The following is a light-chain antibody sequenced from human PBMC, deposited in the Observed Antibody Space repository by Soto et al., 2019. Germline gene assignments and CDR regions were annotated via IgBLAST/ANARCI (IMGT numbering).Light chain of an antibody. J-gene: IGLJ3*02. CDR2: GNS. CDR1: NSNIGAAYD. Sequence: QSALTQPPSVSGAPGQRVTISCTGSNSNIGAAYDVHWYKQLPLTAPKLLIYGNSNRPSGVPDRFSGSKSGTSASLAITGLQAEDEADYYCQSYDSSLRGWVFGGGTKVTVL. V-gene: IGLV1-40*01. CDR3: QSYDSSLRGWV.